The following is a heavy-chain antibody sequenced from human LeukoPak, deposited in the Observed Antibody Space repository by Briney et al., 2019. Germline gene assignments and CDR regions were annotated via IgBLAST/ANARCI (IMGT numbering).Heavy chain of an antibody. CDR1: GFTFSSYW. CDR2: INHNGNEN. CDR3: ARDQGAYCGGDCYSGSFDY. V-gene: IGHV3-7*01. Sequence: PGGSLRLSCAASGFTFSSYWMNWARQAPGKGLGWVASINHNGNENYYVDSVKGRFTISRDDAKNSLYLQMNSLRAEDTAVYYCARDQGAYCGGDCYSGSFDYWGQGTLVTVSS. J-gene: IGHJ4*02. D-gene: IGHD2-21*02.